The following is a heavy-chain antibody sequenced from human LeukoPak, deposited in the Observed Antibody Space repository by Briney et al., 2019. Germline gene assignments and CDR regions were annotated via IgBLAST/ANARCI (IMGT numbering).Heavy chain of an antibody. J-gene: IGHJ4*02. CDR3: ASIWDANNRVFAF. V-gene: IGHV4-30-4*01. CDR2: TSYTGRT. Sequence: SETLSLTCSVSGGSSNRGDFFWSWIRQPPGKGLEWIGSTSYTGRTYYNPSLNSRISMSVDTSTNQFSLRLNSVTPADTAVYFRASIWDANNRVFAFWGPGSLVTVSS. CDR1: GGSSNRGDFF. D-gene: IGHD2/OR15-2a*01.